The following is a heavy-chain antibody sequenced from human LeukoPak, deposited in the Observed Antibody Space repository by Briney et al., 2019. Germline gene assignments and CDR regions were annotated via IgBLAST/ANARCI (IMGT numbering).Heavy chain of an antibody. CDR1: GGSISSYY. J-gene: IGHJ4*02. V-gene: IGHV4-59*08. CDR2: INYSGST. D-gene: IGHD2-21*01. Sequence: PSETLSLTCTVSGGSISSYYWSWIRQPPGKGLEWIGYINYSGSTKYNPSLKSRVTISVDTSKNQFSLKLSSVTAADTAVYYCARRRPYCGGDCFDYWGQGTLVTVSS. CDR3: ARRRPYCGGDCFDY.